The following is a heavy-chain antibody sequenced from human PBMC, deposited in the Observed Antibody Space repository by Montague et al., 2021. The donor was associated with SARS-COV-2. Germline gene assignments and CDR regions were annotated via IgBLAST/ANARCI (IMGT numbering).Heavy chain of an antibody. CDR1: GGSFSGYF. J-gene: IGHJ4*02. V-gene: IGHV4-34*01. CDR3: ARGHYDILTGYDEYYFDY. Sequence: SETLSLTCAIYGGSFSGYFWSWIRQPPGEGLEWIGEINHSGTTNXNPSLKSRVTISVDTSKNQFSLKLTSVTAADTAVYYCARGHYDILTGYDEYYFDYWGQGTPVTVSS. D-gene: IGHD3-9*01. CDR2: INHSGTT.